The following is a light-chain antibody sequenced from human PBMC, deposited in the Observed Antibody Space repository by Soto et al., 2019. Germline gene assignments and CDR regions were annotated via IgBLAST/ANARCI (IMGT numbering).Light chain of an antibody. CDR2: SAS. J-gene: IGKJ1*01. CDR1: QNVISN. Sequence: EIVMTQSPGTLSVSPGERATLSCRASQNVISNLAWYQQRPGQAPRLLIYSASTRATGTPARFSGSGSGTEFTLTISSLQSGDAAVYYCQQYYEWPRGTFGQGTKVDI. CDR3: QQYYEWPRGT. V-gene: IGKV3-15*01.